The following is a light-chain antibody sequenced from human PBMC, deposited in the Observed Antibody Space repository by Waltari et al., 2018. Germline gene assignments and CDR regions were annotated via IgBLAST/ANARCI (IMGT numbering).Light chain of an antibody. J-gene: IGLJ2*01. CDR1: SSDAGSYNL. CDR2: EGS. V-gene: IGLV2-23*01. Sequence: QSALTQPASVSRSPGQSITISCPGTSSDAGSYNLVSWYQQHPGKAPKLMIYEGSKRPSGVSNRFSGSKSGNTASRTISGLQAEDEADYYCCSYAGSHVVFGGGTKLTVL. CDR3: CSYAGSHVV.